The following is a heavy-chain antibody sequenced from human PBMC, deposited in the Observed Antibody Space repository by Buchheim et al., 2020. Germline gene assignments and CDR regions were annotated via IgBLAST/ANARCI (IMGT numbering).Heavy chain of an antibody. CDR1: GGSFSGYY. V-gene: IGHV4-34*01. D-gene: IGHD6-13*01. J-gene: IGHJ5*02. Sequence: QVQLQQWGAGLLKPSETLSLTCAVYGGSFSGYYWSWIRQPPGKGLEWIGEINHSGSTNYNPSLKSRVTISVDTSKNQFSLKLNSVTAADTAVYYCATDPNYSSRHNWFDPWGQGTL. CDR2: INHSGST. CDR3: ATDPNYSSRHNWFDP.